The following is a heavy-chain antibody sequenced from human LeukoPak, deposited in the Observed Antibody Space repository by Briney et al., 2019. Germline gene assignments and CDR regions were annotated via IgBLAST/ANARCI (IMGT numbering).Heavy chain of an antibody. CDR2: IYHSGST. V-gene: IGHV4-4*02. J-gene: IGHJ6*03. Sequence: PSETLSLTCAVSGGSISSSNWWSWVRQPPGKGLEWIGEIYHSGSTNYNPSLKSRVTISVDTSKNQFSLKLSSVTAADTAVYYCARGLVVVVAATRFLYYYYMDVWGKGTTVTVSS. CDR1: GGSISSSNW. CDR3: ARGLVVVVAATRFLYYYYMDV. D-gene: IGHD2-15*01.